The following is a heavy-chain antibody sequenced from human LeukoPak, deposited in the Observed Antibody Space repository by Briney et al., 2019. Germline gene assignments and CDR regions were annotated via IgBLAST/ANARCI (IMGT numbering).Heavy chain of an antibody. J-gene: IGHJ4*02. V-gene: IGHV3-7*04. D-gene: IGHD1-1*01. CDR3: VRDER. CDR1: GFTFRSSW. CDR2: INQDGTER. Sequence: GGSLRLSCTASGFTFRSSWMSWVRQALGKGLEWVAHINQDGTERKYVDSVRGRFTISRDNAKNSLYLRMNSLRDEDTAVYYCVRDERWGQGAQVTVSS.